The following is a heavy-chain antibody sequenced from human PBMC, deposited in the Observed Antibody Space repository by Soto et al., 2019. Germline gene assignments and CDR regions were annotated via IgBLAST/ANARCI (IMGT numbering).Heavy chain of an antibody. CDR1: GGSISSSNW. D-gene: IGHD3-10*01. CDR2: THQSGIT. J-gene: IGHJ4*02. V-gene: IGHV4-4*02. Sequence: SETLSLTCAVSGGSISSSNWWSWVRQPPGKGLERIGETHQSGITNYNPSLKSRVTISVDKSKNQFSLKLSSVTAADTALYYCAREGSGSSFFDYWGQGTLVTVSS. CDR3: AREGSGSSFFDY.